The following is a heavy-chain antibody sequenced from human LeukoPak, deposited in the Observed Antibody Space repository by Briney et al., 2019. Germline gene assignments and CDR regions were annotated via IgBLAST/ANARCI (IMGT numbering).Heavy chain of an antibody. CDR3: ARSFCINGVCYQSAFDI. Sequence: PGGSLRLSCAASGFTFSSYSMNWVRRGPGKGLEWISSIRSSSGDIHYADSVKGRFTISRDNAKNSLYLQMNSLRAEDTAVYYCARSFCINGVCYQSAFDIWGQGTMVTVSS. V-gene: IGHV3-21*01. CDR1: GFTFSSYS. J-gene: IGHJ3*02. D-gene: IGHD2-8*01. CDR2: IRSSSGDI.